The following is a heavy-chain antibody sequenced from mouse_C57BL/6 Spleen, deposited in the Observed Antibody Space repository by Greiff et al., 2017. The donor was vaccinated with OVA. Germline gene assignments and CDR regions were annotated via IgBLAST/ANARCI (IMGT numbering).Heavy chain of an antibody. D-gene: IGHD1-1*01. CDR2: IDPSDSET. Sequence: QVQLQQPGAELVRPGSSVKLSCKASGYTFTSYWMHWVKQRPIQGLEWIGNIDPSDSETHYNQKFKDKATLTVDKSSSTAYMLLSSLTSDDSAVYYCARAPGSSYNYAMDYWGQGTSVTVSS. CDR1: GYTFTSYW. V-gene: IGHV1-52*01. J-gene: IGHJ4*01. CDR3: ARAPGSSYNYAMDY.